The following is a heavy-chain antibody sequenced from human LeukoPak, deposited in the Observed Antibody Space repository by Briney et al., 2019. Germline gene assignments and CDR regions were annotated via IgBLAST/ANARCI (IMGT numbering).Heavy chain of an antibody. CDR1: GGSISSYY. CDR2: IYYSGST. V-gene: IGHV4-59*01. CDR3: ARSWFTIFGVVTDNWFDP. J-gene: IGHJ5*02. D-gene: IGHD3-3*01. Sequence: SETLSLTCTVSGGSISSYYWSWIRQPPGKGLEWIGYIYYSGSTNYNPSLKSRATISVDTSKKQFSLKLSSVGAADTAVYYCARSWFTIFGVVTDNWFDPWGQGTLVTLSS.